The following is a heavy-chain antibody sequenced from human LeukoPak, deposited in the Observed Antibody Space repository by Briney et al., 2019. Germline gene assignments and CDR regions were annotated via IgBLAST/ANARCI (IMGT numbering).Heavy chain of an antibody. Sequence: PSETLSLTCSVSGYSISSGYYWGWIRQPPGKGLKCFGSMYHSGSTYSNPTLKSRVTISVDTSKNQFSLNLNSVTAADTAVYYCARSWNYGRAVEAFDIWGQGTMVTVSS. D-gene: IGHD1-7*01. CDR1: GYSISSGYY. V-gene: IGHV4-38-2*01. CDR3: ARSWNYGRAVEAFDI. J-gene: IGHJ3*02. CDR2: MYHSGST.